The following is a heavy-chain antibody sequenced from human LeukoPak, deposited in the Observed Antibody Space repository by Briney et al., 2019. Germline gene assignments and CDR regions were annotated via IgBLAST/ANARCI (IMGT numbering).Heavy chain of an antibody. J-gene: IGHJ3*02. D-gene: IGHD4-17*01. Sequence: PSETLSLTCAVYGGSFSGYYWSWIRQPPGKGLERIGEINHSGSTNYNPSLKSRVTISVDTSKNQFSLKLSSVTAADTAVYYCARDRTPTVTRDAFDIWGQGTMVTVSS. CDR2: INHSGST. CDR3: ARDRTPTVTRDAFDI. V-gene: IGHV4-34*01. CDR1: GGSFSGYY.